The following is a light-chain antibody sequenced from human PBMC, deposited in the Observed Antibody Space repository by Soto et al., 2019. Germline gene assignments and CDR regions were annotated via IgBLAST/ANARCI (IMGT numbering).Light chain of an antibody. J-gene: IGKJ2*01. CDR2: GAS. CDR1: QSVSSY. Sequence: EIVMTQSPATLSVSPGDRATLSCRANQSVSSYLAWYQQKPGQAPRLLIYGASTRATGIPARFSASGSGTEFPLTISSLQSEDFAVYYCQQYNNWPMYTFGQGTKLEIK. CDR3: QQYNNWPMYT. V-gene: IGKV3-15*01.